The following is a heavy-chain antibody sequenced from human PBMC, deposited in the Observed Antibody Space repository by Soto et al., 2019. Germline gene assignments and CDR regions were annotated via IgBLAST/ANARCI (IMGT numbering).Heavy chain of an antibody. CDR1: EFTFSIYW. Sequence: GSLGLSCSASEFTFSIYWMHWVRQDPGKGLVWVSRINSDGSSTSYADSVKGRFTISRDNAKNTLYLQMNSLRAEDTAVYYCARDGGLLWFGELLYHYYYGMDVWGQGTTVTVSS. CDR2: INSDGSST. D-gene: IGHD3-10*01. J-gene: IGHJ6*02. V-gene: IGHV3-74*01. CDR3: ARDGGLLWFGELLYHYYYGMDV.